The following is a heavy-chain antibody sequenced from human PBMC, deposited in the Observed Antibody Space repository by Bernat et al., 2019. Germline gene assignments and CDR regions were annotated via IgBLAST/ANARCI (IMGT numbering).Heavy chain of an antibody. J-gene: IGHJ4*02. CDR1: GFTFGGYG. V-gene: IGHV3-33*01. D-gene: IGHD4/OR15-4a*01. Sequence: VQLVESGGGMVQPGRSLRLSCAASGFTFGGYGMHWVRQAPGKGLEWVAVIWYDGSNKYYADSVKGRFTISRDNSKNTLYLQMDSLRAEDTAVYYCVRDANYRYLDYWGQGTLVTVSS. CDR2: IWYDGSNK. CDR3: VRDANYRYLDY.